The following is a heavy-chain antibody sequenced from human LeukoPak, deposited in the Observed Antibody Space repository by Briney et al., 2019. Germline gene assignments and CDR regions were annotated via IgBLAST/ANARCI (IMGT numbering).Heavy chain of an antibody. CDR1: GYTFRTYW. Sequence: GESLKISCKGSGYTFRTYWIAWVRQMPGKGLEWMGIINPGDSDTRYSPSFQGQVTISADESTTTAYLQWSSLKASDTAMYYCARHRAAGGGYCYGADVWGQGTTVTVSS. CDR2: INPGDSDT. J-gene: IGHJ6*02. CDR3: ARHRAAGGGYCYGADV. D-gene: IGHD6-13*01. V-gene: IGHV5-51*01.